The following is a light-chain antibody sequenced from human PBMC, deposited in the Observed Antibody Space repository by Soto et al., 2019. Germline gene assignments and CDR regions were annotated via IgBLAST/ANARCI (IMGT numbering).Light chain of an antibody. V-gene: IGLV2-11*01. CDR2: DVS. Sequence: QSALTQPRSVSGSPGQSVTISCTGTSSDVGGYNYVSWYQQHPGKAPKLMIYDVSKRPSGVPDRFSGSKSGNTASLTISGLQAEDKADYYCCSYAGSYPVVVFGGGTKLSVL. CDR1: SSDVGGYNY. CDR3: CSYAGSYPVVV. J-gene: IGLJ2*01.